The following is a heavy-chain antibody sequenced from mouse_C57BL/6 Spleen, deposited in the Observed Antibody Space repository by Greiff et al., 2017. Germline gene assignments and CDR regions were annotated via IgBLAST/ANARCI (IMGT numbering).Heavy chain of an antibody. J-gene: IGHJ1*03. D-gene: IGHD1-1*01. Sequence: QVQLQQSGPELVKPGASVKISCKASGYAFSSSWMNWVKQRPGKGLEWIGRIYPGDGDTNYNGKFKGKATLTADKSSSTAYMQLSSLTSEDSAVYFCARSYYGSSHWYFDVWGTGTTVTVS. CDR3: ARSYYGSSHWYFDV. CDR1: GYAFSSSW. V-gene: IGHV1-82*01. CDR2: IYPGDGDT.